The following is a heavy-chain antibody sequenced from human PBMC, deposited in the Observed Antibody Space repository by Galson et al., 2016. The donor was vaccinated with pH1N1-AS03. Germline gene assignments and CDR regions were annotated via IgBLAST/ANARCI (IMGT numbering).Heavy chain of an antibody. CDR2: ITSSSTYI. J-gene: IGHJ4*02. V-gene: IGHV3-21*01. D-gene: IGHD2-8*01. CDR3: ASGVYGTHFDY. Sequence: SLRLSCAASGFTFTSSTMSWVRQAPGKGLEWVSSITSSSTYIYYADSVKGRFSISRDSVHNSLYLQMNSLRAEDTAVYYCASGVYGTHFDYWGQGILVTVSS. CDR1: GFTFTSST.